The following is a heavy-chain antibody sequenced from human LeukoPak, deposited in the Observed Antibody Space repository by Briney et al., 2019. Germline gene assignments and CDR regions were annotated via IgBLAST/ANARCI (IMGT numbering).Heavy chain of an antibody. CDR1: GLTFSSYA. Sequence: PGGSMRLSCAASGLTFSSYAMSWVRQAPGRGLEWVAVISDDGSKKYYGDSVKGRFTVSRDNSKNTLSLQMNSLRDEDTALYYCARELNPFYIHDGGHDHDAFDIWGQGTRVTVSS. CDR2: ISDDGSKK. CDR3: ARELNPFYIHDGGHDHDAFDI. V-gene: IGHV3-30-3*01. D-gene: IGHD5-12*01. J-gene: IGHJ3*02.